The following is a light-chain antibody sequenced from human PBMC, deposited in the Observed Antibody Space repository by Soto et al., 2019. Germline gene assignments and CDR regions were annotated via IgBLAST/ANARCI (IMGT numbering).Light chain of an antibody. J-gene: IGLJ7*01. CDR2: DVT. V-gene: IGLV2-14*03. CDR3: SSNTNRNTVV. Sequence: QSALTQPASVSGSPGQSITIFCTGTSSDVGGYNYVSCYQQRPGKPPKLMIYDVTNRPSGVSNRFSGSKSGSTASLTISGLQAEDEGDYYCSSNTNRNTVVFGGGTQLTVL. CDR1: SSDVGGYNY.